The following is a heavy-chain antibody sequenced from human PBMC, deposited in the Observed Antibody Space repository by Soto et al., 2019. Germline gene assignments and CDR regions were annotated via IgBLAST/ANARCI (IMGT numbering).Heavy chain of an antibody. CDR3: ARVWFEELEQRDWFDP. CDR2: IIPIFGTA. V-gene: IGHV1-69*01. D-gene: IGHD3-10*01. CDR1: GGTFSSYA. J-gene: IGHJ5*02. Sequence: QVQLVQSGAEVKKPGSSVKVSCKASGGTFSSYAISWVRQAPGQGLEWMGGIIPIFGTANYAQKFQGRVTMTADESTSTAYMELSSLRSEDTAVYYCARVWFEELEQRDWFDPWGQGTLVTVSS.